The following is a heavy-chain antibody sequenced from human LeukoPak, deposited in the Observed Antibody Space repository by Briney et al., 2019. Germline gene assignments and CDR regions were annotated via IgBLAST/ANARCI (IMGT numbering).Heavy chain of an antibody. J-gene: IGHJ1*01. CDR3: ARGSSSQYFRF. D-gene: IGHD3-10*01. CDR2: ISAYSGNT. CDR1: GGTFSSYA. Sequence: ASVKVSCKASGGTFSSYAISWVRQAPGQGLGWMGWISAYSGNTSYAQRFQGRVTMSTEASTNTAYMELTSLRSDDTAIYFCARGSSSQYFRFWGQGTLVTVSS. V-gene: IGHV1-18*01.